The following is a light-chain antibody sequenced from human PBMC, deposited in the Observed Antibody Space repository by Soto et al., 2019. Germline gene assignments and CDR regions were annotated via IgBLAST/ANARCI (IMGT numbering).Light chain of an antibody. CDR1: QRVGIN. CDR2: SAS. Sequence: EIVMTQSPATLSVSPGETATLSCRASQRVGINLAWYQQKPGQAPRLLIYSASTRASGIPDRFSGSGSGIEFTLTISRLQSEDFAFFYCQQYDGWPRTFGQGTKVEIK. V-gene: IGKV3-15*01. J-gene: IGKJ1*01. CDR3: QQYDGWPRT.